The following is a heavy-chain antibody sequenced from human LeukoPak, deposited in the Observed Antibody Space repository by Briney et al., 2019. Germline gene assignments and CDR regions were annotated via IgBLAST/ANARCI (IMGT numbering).Heavy chain of an antibody. D-gene: IGHD6-13*01. CDR2: INPSGGST. CDR3: ARDPERAAAASPKTAFDI. Sequence: ASVEVSCKASGYTFTSYDINWVRQAPGQGLEWMGIINPSGGSTSYAQKFQGRVTMTRDTSTSTVYMELSSLRSEDTAVYYCARDPERAAAASPKTAFDIWGQGTMVTVSS. J-gene: IGHJ3*02. V-gene: IGHV1-46*01. CDR1: GYTFTSYD.